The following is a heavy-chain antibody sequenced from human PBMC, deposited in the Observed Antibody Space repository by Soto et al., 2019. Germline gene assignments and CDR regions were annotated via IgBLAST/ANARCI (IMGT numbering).Heavy chain of an antibody. J-gene: IGHJ4*02. CDR3: ARARSICGREYDY. V-gene: IGHV4-34*01. CDR2: INHSGST. CDR1: GGSFSGYY. Sequence: QVQLQQWGAGLLKPSETLSLTCAVYGGSFSGYYWSWIRQPPGKGLEWIGEINHSGSTNYNPSLKSRVTISVDTSKNQFSLKLSSVTAADTAVYYCARARSICGREYDYWGQGTLVTVSS. D-gene: IGHD3-3*01.